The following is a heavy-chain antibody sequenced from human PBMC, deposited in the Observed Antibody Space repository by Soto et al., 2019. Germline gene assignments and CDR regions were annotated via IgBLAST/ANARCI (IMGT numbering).Heavy chain of an antibody. CDR1: GFTFSDYY. CDR3: ARLRASSWYMGGYLDY. D-gene: IGHD6-13*01. CDR2: IVSRSAYT. Sequence: QVQLVESGGGLVKPGGSLRLSCAASGFTFSDYYMTWIRQVPGKGLEWVSYIVSRSAYTDYAESVKGRFTISRDNAKNSLYLEVNGLRVEDTAVYYCARLRASSWYMGGYLDYWGQGTVVTVSS. J-gene: IGHJ4*02. V-gene: IGHV3-11*06.